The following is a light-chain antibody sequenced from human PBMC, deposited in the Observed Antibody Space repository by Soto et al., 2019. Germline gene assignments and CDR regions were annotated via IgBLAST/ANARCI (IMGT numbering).Light chain of an antibody. V-gene: IGKV3-15*01. Sequence: LTQSPCTLSLSAGERATLSCRASQSVSNNYLAWYQQKPGQAPRLLIYGASNRATGIPARFSGSGSGTEFTLTISSLQSEDFAVYYCQQYNNWPLTFGGGTKVDIK. CDR3: QQYNNWPLT. J-gene: IGKJ4*01. CDR1: QSVSNN. CDR2: GAS.